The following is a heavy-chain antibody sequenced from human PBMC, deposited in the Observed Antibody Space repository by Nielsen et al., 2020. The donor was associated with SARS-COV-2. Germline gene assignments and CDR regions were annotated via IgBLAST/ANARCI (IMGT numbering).Heavy chain of an antibody. Sequence: SETLSLTCAVYGGSFTNFYCSWVRQPPEKGLEWIGEIQHSGTTSYNPSLKSRVTISVDTSKNQFSLKLSSVTAADTAVYYCARTLYSGYDRGNWFDPWGQGTLVTVSS. CDR2: IQHSGTT. D-gene: IGHD5-12*01. CDR3: ARTLYSGYDRGNWFDP. V-gene: IGHV4-34*01. J-gene: IGHJ5*02. CDR1: GGSFTNFY.